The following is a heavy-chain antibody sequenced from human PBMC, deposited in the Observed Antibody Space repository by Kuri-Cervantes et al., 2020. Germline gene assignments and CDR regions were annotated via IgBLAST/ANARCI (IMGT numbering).Heavy chain of an antibody. J-gene: IGHJ4*02. CDR1: GFSFGKSY. D-gene: IGHD6-13*01. V-gene: IGHV3-21*01. CDR2: VSSSSSYI. Sequence: GESLKISCVASGFSFGKSYMNWVRQAPGKGLEWVSSVSSSSSYIYYADSVKGRFTISRDNAKNSLYLQTNSLRAEDTAVYYCAKRRGPGAAAFDYWGQGTLVTVSS. CDR3: AKRRGPGAAAFDY.